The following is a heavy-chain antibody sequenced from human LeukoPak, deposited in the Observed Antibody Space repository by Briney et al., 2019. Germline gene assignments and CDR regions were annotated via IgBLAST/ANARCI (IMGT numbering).Heavy chain of an antibody. CDR1: GFTFSSYA. V-gene: IGHV3-30-3*01. D-gene: IGHD1-26*01. CDR3: ARDESIVGATDFDY. Sequence: PGGSLRLSCAASGFTFSSYAMHWVRQAPGKGLEWVAVISYDGSNKYYADSVKGRFTISRDNSKNTLYLQMNSLRAEDTAVYYCARDESIVGATDFDYWGQGTLVTVSS. CDR2: ISYDGSNK. J-gene: IGHJ4*02.